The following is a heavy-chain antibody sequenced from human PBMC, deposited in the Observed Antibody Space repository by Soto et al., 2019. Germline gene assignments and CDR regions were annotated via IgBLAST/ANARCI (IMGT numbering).Heavy chain of an antibody. V-gene: IGHV4-39*01. J-gene: IGHJ3*02. CDR3: ISRTVTTFNAFDI. CDR2: IYYSETT. CDR1: GGSITSINYY. Sequence: QLQLQESGPGLVKPSETLSLTCTVSGGSITSINYYWGWIRQPPGKGLEWIGSIYYSETTYYNPSIKSRVTISLDTSKNQFSLKLSSVTAADTAVYYCISRTVTTFNAFDIWGQGKMVTVSS. D-gene: IGHD4-17*01.